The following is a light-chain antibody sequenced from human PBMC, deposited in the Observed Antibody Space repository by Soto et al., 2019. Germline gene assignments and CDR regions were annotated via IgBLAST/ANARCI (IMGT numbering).Light chain of an antibody. CDR1: QSVDSRF. CDR3: QQYGSSPLT. J-gene: IGKJ4*01. CDR2: GTS. Sequence: ETVLTQSPGTLSLSPGERATLSCRASQSVDSRFLAWYHQRPGQAPRLLIYGTSSRAAGIPDRFSGGGSGTDFTLTISRLEPEDSAVYYCQQYGSSPLTFGGGTKVEIK. V-gene: IGKV3-20*01.